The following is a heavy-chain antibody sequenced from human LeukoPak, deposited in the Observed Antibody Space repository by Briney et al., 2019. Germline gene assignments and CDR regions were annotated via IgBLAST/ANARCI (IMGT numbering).Heavy chain of an antibody. CDR3: ARDLSHTYYYDSSGY. CDR2: ISSSSSYI. D-gene: IGHD3-22*01. Sequence: PGGSLRLSCAASGFTFSSYGMNWVRQAPGKGLEWVSSISSSSSYIYYADSVKGRFTISRDNAKNSLYLQMNSLRAEDTAVYYCARDLSHTYYYDSSGYWGQGTLVTVSS. J-gene: IGHJ4*02. CDR1: GFTFSSYG. V-gene: IGHV3-21*01.